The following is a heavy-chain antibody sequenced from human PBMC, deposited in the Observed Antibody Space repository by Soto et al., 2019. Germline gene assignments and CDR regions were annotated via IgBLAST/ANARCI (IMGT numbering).Heavy chain of an antibody. CDR1: GYTFISYA. CDR3: ARDLWFGESTDY. Sequence: ASVKVSCKASGYTFISYAMYWVRQAPGQRLEWMGWINAGNGNTKYSQKFQGRVTITRDTSASTAYVELSSLTSEDTAVYYCARDLWFGESTDYWGQGTLVTVSS. D-gene: IGHD3-10*01. J-gene: IGHJ4*02. CDR2: INAGNGNT. V-gene: IGHV1-3*01.